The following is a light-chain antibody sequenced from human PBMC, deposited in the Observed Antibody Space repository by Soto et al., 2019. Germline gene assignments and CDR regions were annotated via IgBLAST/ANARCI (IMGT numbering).Light chain of an antibody. V-gene: IGKV3-20*01. CDR2: GAS. J-gene: IGKJ2*01. CDR1: QSVSSSY. CDR3: QEYGSSPFT. Sequence: EIVLTQSPGTLPLSPGERATLSCRASQSVSSSYLVWYQQKPGQAPRPLIYGASTRATGIPDRFSGSGSGTDFTLPISSLEPEDFEVYYCQEYGSSPFTFGQGTKLQIK.